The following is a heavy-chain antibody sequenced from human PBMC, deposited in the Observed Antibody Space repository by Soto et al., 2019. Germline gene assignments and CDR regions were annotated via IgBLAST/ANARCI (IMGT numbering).Heavy chain of an antibody. CDR3: ARGRPMITFGGVLSPIGP. V-gene: IGHV1-18*01. CDR1: GYTFTSYG. CDR2: ISAYNGNT. Sequence: GASVKVSCKASGYTFTSYGISWVRQAPGQGLEWMGWISAYNGNTNDAQKLQGRVTMTRDTSISKAYMELSRLRSDDTAVYYWARGRPMITFGGVLSPIGPWGQGTLVTVSS. D-gene: IGHD3-16*01. J-gene: IGHJ5*02.